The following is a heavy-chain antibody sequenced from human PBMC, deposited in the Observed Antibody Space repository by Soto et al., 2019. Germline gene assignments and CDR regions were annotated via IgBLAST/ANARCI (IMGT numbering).Heavy chain of an antibody. CDR3: AKDGLRWYPRD. V-gene: IGHV3-30*18. Sequence: QVQLVESGGGVVQPGRSLRLSCAASGFTFSSYGMHWVRQAPGKGLEWVAVISYDGSNKYYADSVKGRFTISRDNSKNALDLQRNSLRAEDTAVYYCAKDGLRWYPRDWGQGTLVTVSS. CDR1: GFTFSSYG. D-gene: IGHD4-17*01. J-gene: IGHJ4*02. CDR2: ISYDGSNK.